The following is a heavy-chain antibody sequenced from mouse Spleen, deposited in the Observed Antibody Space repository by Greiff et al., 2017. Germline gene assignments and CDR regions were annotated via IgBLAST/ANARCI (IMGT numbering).Heavy chain of an antibody. CDR3: ARQYDYDGGMAMDY. CDR2: ISSGGSYT. J-gene: IGHJ4*01. Sequence: EVQLKESGGGLVKPGGSLKLSCAASGFTFSSYAMSWVRQTPEKRLEWVATISSGGSYTYYPDSVKGRFTISRDNAKNTLYLQMSSLRSEDTAMYYCARQYDYDGGMAMDYWGQGTSVTVSS. D-gene: IGHD2-4*01. V-gene: IGHV5-9-3*01. CDR1: GFTFSSYA.